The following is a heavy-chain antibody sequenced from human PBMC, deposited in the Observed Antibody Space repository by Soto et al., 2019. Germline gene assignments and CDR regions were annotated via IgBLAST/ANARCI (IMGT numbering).Heavy chain of an antibody. Sequence: PGGSLRLSCAASGLTFSGSAMHWVRQASGKGLEWVGRIRSKANSYATAYAASVKGRFTISRDDSKNTAYLQMNSLKSEDTAVYYCITVTPRQYWGQGTLVTVSS. CDR2: IRSKANSYAT. V-gene: IGHV3-73*01. J-gene: IGHJ4*02. D-gene: IGHD4-17*01. CDR3: ITVTPRQY. CDR1: GLTFSGSA.